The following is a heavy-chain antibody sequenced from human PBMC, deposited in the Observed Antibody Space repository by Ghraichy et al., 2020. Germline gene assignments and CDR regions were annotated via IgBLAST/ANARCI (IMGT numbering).Heavy chain of an antibody. Sequence: ASVKVSCKASGYTFTSYGISWVRQAPGQGLEWMGWISAYNGNTNYAQKLQGRVTMTTDTSTSTAYMELRSLRSEDTAVYYCARSIAVAGLDAFDIWGQGTMVTVSS. J-gene: IGHJ3*02. D-gene: IGHD6-19*01. V-gene: IGHV1-18*01. CDR2: ISAYNGNT. CDR1: GYTFTSYG. CDR3: ARSIAVAGLDAFDI.